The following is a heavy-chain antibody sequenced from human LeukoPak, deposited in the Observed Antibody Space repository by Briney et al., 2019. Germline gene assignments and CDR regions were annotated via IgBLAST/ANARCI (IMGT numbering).Heavy chain of an antibody. Sequence: GSLRLSCAASGFTFSRYWMHWVRQVPGKGLEWIGSIYYSGSTYYNPSLKSRVTISVDTSKNQFSLKLSSVTAADTAVYYCASIAAAGTIPGDYWGQGTLVTVSS. CDR1: GFTFSRYW. J-gene: IGHJ4*02. D-gene: IGHD6-13*01. V-gene: IGHV4-39*01. CDR2: IYYSGST. CDR3: ASIAAAGTIPGDY.